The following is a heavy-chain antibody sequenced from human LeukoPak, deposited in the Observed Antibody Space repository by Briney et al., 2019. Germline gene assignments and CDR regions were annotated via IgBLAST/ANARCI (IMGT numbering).Heavy chain of an antibody. CDR2: IIPIFGTA. V-gene: IGHV1-69*05. J-gene: IGHJ4*02. CDR1: GGTFSSYA. Sequence: ASVKASCKASGGTFSSYAISWVRQAPGQGLEWMGGIIPIFGTANYAQKFQGRVTITTDESTSTAYMELSSLRSEDTAVYYCATFYYDSSGYGYWGQGTLVTVSS. D-gene: IGHD3-22*01. CDR3: ATFYYDSSGYGY.